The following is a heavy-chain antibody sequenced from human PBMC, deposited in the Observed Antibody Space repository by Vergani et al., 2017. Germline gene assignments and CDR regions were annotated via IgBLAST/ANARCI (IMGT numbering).Heavy chain of an antibody. J-gene: IGHJ6*02. Sequence: EVQLLESGGGLVQPGGSLRLSCAASGFTFSSYAMSWVRQAPGKGLEWVSAISGSGGSTYYADSVKGRFTISRDNSKNTLYLQMNSLRAEDTAVYYCARDTEFADGRRYYYGMDVWGQGTTVTVSS. V-gene: IGHV3-23*01. CDR1: GFTFSSYA. D-gene: IGHD3-10*01. CDR2: ISGSGGST. CDR3: ARDTEFADGRRYYYGMDV.